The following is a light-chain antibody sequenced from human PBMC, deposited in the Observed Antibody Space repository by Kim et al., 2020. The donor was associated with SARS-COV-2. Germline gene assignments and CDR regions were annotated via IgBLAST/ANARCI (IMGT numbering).Light chain of an antibody. Sequence: PAIISCKSNQSLLHSDGYTYLFWYLQKPGQPPRLLIYTASGRFSGVPDRFTGSGSLTSFTLKISRVEADDVGIYYCMQSIQLPWTFGQGTKVDIK. J-gene: IGKJ1*01. V-gene: IGKV2-29*02. CDR1: QSLLHSDGYTY. CDR3: MQSIQLPWT. CDR2: TAS.